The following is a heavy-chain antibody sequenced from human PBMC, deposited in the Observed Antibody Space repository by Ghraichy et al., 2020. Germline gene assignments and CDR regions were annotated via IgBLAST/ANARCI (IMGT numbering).Heavy chain of an antibody. CDR1: GGSTSSYH. V-gene: IGHV4-59*08. Sequence: SETLSLTCTVSGGSTSSYHWSWIRQPPGKGLEWIGYINYSGSTNYNPSLKSRGTISVDTSKNQISLKLTFVTAADTAVYYCARHGSHGNPDYWGQGTLVTVSS. J-gene: IGHJ4*02. CDR2: INYSGST. CDR3: ARHGSHGNPDY.